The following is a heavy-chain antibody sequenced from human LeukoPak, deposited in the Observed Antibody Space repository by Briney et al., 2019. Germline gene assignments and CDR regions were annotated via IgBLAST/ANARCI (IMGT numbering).Heavy chain of an antibody. D-gene: IGHD3-3*01. J-gene: IGHJ6*02. CDR3: ARDQVPDYDFWSGYLSSYGMDV. CDR2: IYSGGST. CDR1: GFTVSSNY. V-gene: IGHV3-53*01. Sequence: GGSLRLSCAASGFTVSSNYMSWVRQAPGKGLKWVSVIYSGGSTYYADSVRGRFTISRDNSKNTLYLQMNSLRAEDTAVYYCARDQVPDYDFWSGYLSSYGMDVWGQGTTVTVSS.